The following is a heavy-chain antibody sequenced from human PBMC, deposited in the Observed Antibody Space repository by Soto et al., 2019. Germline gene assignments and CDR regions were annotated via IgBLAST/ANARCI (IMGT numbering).Heavy chain of an antibody. CDR2: IYTSGST. D-gene: IGHD3-3*01. J-gene: IGHJ6*02. V-gene: IGHV4-4*07. CDR1: GGSISSYY. Sequence: KTSETLSLTCTVSGGSISSYYWSWIRQPAGKGLEWIGRIYTSGSTNYNPSLKSRVTMSVDTSKNQFSLKLSSVTAADTAVYYCARASPPSYDFWSGLYYYYGMDVWGQGTTVTVSS. CDR3: ARASPPSYDFWSGLYYYYGMDV.